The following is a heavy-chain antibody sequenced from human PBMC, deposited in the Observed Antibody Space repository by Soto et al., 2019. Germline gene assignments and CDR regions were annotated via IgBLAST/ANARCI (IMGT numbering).Heavy chain of an antibody. V-gene: IGHV1-69*14. J-gene: IGHJ4*02. CDR1: GDIFSGYF. CDR2: IIPIFGTT. CDR3: ARDLGNGSDPGDY. Sequence: QVQLVQSGAEVKKPGSSVKVSCKTSGDIFSGYFISWVRQAPGQGLEWMGGIIPIFGTTNYAQRFHGRVTITADKTASTVYMELTSLKSEDTAVYYCARDLGNGSDPGDYWGQGTLVTVSS. D-gene: IGHD5-12*01.